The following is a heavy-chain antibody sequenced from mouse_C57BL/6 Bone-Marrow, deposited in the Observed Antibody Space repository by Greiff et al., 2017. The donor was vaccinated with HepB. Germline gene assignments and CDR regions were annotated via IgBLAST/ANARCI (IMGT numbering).Heavy chain of an antibody. CDR3: APITTVVGDYAMDY. J-gene: IGHJ4*01. Sequence: VQLQQSGPELVKPGASVKISCKASGYTFTDYYMNWVKQSHGKSLEWIGDINPNNGGTSYNQKFKGKATLTVDKSSSTAYMELRSLTSEDSAVYYCAPITTVVGDYAMDYWGQGTSVTVSS. D-gene: IGHD1-1*01. V-gene: IGHV1-26*01. CDR2: INPNNGGT. CDR1: GYTFTDYY.